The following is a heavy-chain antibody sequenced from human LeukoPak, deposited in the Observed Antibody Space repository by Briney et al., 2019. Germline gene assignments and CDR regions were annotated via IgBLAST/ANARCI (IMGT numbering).Heavy chain of an antibody. CDR3: ARGPTVTRRGYFDY. CDR1: GFTFSSYE. D-gene: IGHD4-17*01. V-gene: IGHV3-48*03. Sequence: GGSLRLSCAASGFTFSSYEMNWIRQAPGKGLEWVSYISSSASSILYADSVKGRFTISRDNAKNSLYLQMNSLRAEDTAIYYCARGPTVTRRGYFDYWGQGSLVTVSS. J-gene: IGHJ4*02. CDR2: ISSSASSI.